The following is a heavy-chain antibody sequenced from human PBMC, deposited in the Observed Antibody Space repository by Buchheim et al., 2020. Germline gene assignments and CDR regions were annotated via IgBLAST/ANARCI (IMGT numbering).Heavy chain of an antibody. CDR1: GFTFSNYV. CDR3: AKEGGLVVREGNGMDV. J-gene: IGHJ6*02. D-gene: IGHD3-10*01. CDR2: ITTGGHAT. V-gene: IGHV3-23*01. Sequence: EVQLLESGGGLVQPGDSLRLSCAASGFTFSNYVMSWVRQAPGKGLEWVSAITTGGHATYYADSVKGRFTISRDNSKSTLYLQLNSLRAEDTAVYYCAKEGGLVVREGNGMDVWGQGTT.